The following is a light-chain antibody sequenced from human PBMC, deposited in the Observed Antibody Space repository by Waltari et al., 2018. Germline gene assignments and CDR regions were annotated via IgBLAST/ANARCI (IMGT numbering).Light chain of an antibody. CDR1: QDITSY. V-gene: IGKV1-39*01. CDR2: FGS. CDR3: QLSYTTPHT. Sequence: DIQMTQSPSSLPASVGDRVTISCRASQDITSYLNWYQQKAGKAPKLLISFGSTLQSGVSSRFSGSGSGTDFTLNITNVQPEDSAYYYCQLSYTTPHTFGQGTKVEIK. J-gene: IGKJ2*01.